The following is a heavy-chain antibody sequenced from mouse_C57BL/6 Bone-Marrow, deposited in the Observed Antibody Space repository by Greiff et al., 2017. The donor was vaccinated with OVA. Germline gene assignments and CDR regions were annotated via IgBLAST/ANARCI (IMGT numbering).Heavy chain of an antibody. CDR3: ARSFYGNYWFAY. D-gene: IGHD2-10*01. CDR2: ISNGGGST. J-gene: IGHJ3*01. CDR1: GFTFSDYY. Sequence: EVKLVESGGGLVQPGGSLKLSCAASGFTFSDYYMYWVRQTPEKRLEWVAYISNGGGSTYYPDTVKGRFTISRDNAKNTLYLQMSRLKSEDTAMYYCARSFYGNYWFAYWGQGTLVTVSA. V-gene: IGHV5-12*01.